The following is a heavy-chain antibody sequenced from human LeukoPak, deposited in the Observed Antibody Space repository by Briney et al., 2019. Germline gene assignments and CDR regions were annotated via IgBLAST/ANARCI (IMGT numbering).Heavy chain of an antibody. J-gene: IGHJ5*02. CDR2: INHSGSS. V-gene: IGHV4-34*01. CDR3: APRGDIEHSYVYGKWFDP. CDR1: GGSFSAYY. D-gene: IGHD5-18*01. Sequence: SETLSLTCAVYGGSFSAYYWTWIRQPPGKWLEWIGEINHSGSSNYNSSLRSRVTISVDTSYTQFSLRLSSATAADTAVYYCAPRGDIEHSYVYGKWFDPWGQGTRVTVSS.